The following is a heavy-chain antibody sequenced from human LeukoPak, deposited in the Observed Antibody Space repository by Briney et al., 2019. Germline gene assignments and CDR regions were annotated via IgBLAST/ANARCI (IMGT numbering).Heavy chain of an antibody. CDR3: ARVTYDYVWGSYRYAFDI. CDR2: IYYLAST. J-gene: IGHJ3*02. Sequence: SETLSLTCTVSGGSISSYYWGWIRQPPGKGLKWLGYIYYLASTNYNPSLKSRVTISVDTSKNQFSLKLSSVTAADTAVYYCARVTYDYVWGSYRYAFDIWGQGTMVTVSS. CDR1: GGSISSYY. D-gene: IGHD3-16*02. V-gene: IGHV4-59*01.